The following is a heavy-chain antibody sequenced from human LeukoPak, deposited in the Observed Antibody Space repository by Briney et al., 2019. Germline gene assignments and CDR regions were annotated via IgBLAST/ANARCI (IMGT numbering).Heavy chain of an antibody. CDR3: ARVSPLERWFDP. D-gene: IGHD3-3*01. V-gene: IGHV4-59*01. CDR1: GGSISSYF. CDR2: IYYTGST. Sequence: PSETLSLNCTVSGGSISSYFWGWIRQPPGKGLESIGYIYYTGSTYYNPSFMSRVTISLDTSKNQFSLQLRSVTAADTAVYYCARVSPLERWFDPWGQGTLVTVSS. J-gene: IGHJ5*02.